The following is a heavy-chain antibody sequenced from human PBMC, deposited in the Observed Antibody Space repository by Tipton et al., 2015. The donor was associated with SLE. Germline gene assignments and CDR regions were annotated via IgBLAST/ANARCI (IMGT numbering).Heavy chain of an antibody. CDR1: GGSISSSSYY. D-gene: IGHD3-22*01. V-gene: IGHV4-39*07. Sequence: TLSLTCTVSGGSISSSSYYWSWIRQPPGKGLEWIGEINHSGSTNYNPSLKSRVTISVDTSKNQFSLKLSSVTAADTAVYYCARVHRYDNRGRFDYWGQGTLVTVSS. J-gene: IGHJ4*02. CDR3: ARVHRYDNRGRFDY. CDR2: INHSGST.